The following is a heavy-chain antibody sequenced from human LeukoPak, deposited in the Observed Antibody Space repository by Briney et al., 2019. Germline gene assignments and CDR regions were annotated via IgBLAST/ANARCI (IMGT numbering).Heavy chain of an antibody. CDR3: ARADRTSRFDY. CDR2: ISNSGSST. CDR1: RFTFSDYY. V-gene: IGHV3-11*05. J-gene: IGHJ4*02. Sequence: PGGSLRLSCAASRFTFSDYYMVWIRQAPGKGLEWVSYISNSGSSTKYADSVKGRFTISRDNAKNSLSLQMNSVRPEDTAVYYCARADRTSRFDYWGQGTLVTVSS. D-gene: IGHD2-2*01.